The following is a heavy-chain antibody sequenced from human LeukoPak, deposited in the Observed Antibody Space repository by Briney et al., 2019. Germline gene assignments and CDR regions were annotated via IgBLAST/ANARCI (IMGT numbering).Heavy chain of an antibody. D-gene: IGHD3-22*01. J-gene: IGHJ4*02. CDR2: IIPILGIA. CDR1: GGTFSSYT. V-gene: IGHV1-69*02. Sequence: SVKVSCKASGGTFSSYTISWVRQAPGQGLEWMGRIIPILGIANYAQKLQGRVTITADKSTSTAYMELSSLRSEDTAVYYCARVSDGSGNFDYWGQGTLVTVSS. CDR3: ARVSDGSGNFDY.